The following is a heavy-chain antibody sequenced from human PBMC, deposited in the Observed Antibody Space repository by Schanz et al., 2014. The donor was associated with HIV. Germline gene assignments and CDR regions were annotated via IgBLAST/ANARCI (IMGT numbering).Heavy chain of an antibody. CDR3: ALSRPSGYGGSWYFDL. Sequence: QVQLVESGGGLVKPGGSLRLSCAASGFTFSDYYMSCIRQAPGKGLEWVSYISSSGSTIYYADSVKGRFTISRDNAKNSMFLQMNSLRAEDTAVYYCALSRPSGYGGSWYFDLWGRGTLVAVSS. J-gene: IGHJ2*01. CDR1: GFTFSDYY. D-gene: IGHD2-15*01. CDR2: ISSSGSTI. V-gene: IGHV3-11*01.